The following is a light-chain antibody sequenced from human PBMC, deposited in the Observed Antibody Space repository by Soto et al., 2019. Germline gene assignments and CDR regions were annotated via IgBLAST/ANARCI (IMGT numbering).Light chain of an antibody. Sequence: QSALTQPASVSGSPGQSITVSCTGTSSDVENYDLVSWYQQHPGQAPKVIIYDVSNRPSGVSNRFSGSKSGNTASLTISELQAEDDADYYCNSYTTSNTWMFGGGTKVTVL. CDR2: DVS. CDR3: NSYTTSNTWM. CDR1: SSDVENYDL. V-gene: IGLV2-14*02. J-gene: IGLJ3*02.